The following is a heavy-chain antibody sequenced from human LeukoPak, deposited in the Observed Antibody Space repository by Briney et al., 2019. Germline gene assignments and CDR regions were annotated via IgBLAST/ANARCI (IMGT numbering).Heavy chain of an antibody. J-gene: IGHJ4*02. CDR3: ARTLYYYDSSGYYEEDY. CDR2: IYNSGST. Sequence: KPSQTLSLTCAVSGDSISSGGYSWNWIRQPPGKRLEWIGNIYNSGSTSYYPSLKSRVTISVDTSKNQFSLKLTSVTAADTAVYYCARTLYYYDSSGYYEEDYWGQGTLVTVSS. D-gene: IGHD3-22*01. CDR1: GDSISSGGYS. V-gene: IGHV4-30-4*07.